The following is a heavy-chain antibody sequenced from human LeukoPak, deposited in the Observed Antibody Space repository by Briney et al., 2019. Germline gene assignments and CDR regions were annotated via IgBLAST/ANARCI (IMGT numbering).Heavy chain of an antibody. CDR3: ARLVGFGRTSSSFPARYFDY. D-gene: IGHD6-6*01. J-gene: IGHJ4*02. Sequence: KSSETLSLTCTVSGGSISSSSYYWGWIRQPPGKGLEWIGSIYYSGSTYCNPSLKSRVTISVDTSKNQFSLKLSSVTAADTAVYYCARLVGFGRTSSSFPARYFDYWGQGTLVTVSS. CDR2: IYYSGST. CDR1: GGSISSSSYY. V-gene: IGHV4-39*01.